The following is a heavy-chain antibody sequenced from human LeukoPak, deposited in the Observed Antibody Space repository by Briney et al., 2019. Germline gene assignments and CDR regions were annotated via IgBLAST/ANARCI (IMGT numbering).Heavy chain of an antibody. CDR3: ARGSTDSSGLFDY. D-gene: IGHD3-22*01. CDR2: IIPIFGTA. CDR1: VGTFSIYA. V-gene: IGHV1-69*13. J-gene: IGHJ4*02. Sequence: GASVKVSSKASVGTFSIYAISWVRQAPGQGLEWMGGIIPIFGTANYAQKFKGRVTITADESTSTAYMELSSLRSEDTAVYYCARGSTDSSGLFDYWGQGTLVTVSS.